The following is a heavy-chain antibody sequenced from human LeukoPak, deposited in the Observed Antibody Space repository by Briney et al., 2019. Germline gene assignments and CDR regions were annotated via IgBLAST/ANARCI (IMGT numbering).Heavy chain of an antibody. CDR2: IYSGGST. CDR1: GFTVSSNY. Sequence: GGSLRLSCAASGFTVSSNYMNWVRQAPGKGLEWVSVIYSGGSTYYADSVKGRFTISRDNSKNTLYLQMNTLRAEDTAVYYCARRYSSGWWIDYWGQGTLVTVSS. J-gene: IGHJ4*02. V-gene: IGHV3-53*01. CDR3: ARRYSSGWWIDY. D-gene: IGHD6-19*01.